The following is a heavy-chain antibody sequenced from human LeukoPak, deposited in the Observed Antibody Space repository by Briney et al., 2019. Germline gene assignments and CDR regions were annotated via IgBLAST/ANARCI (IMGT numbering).Heavy chain of an antibody. D-gene: IGHD1-26*01. Sequence: SCKASGGTFSSYAMHWVRQAPGKGLEWVAVISYDGSNKYCADSVKGRFTISRDNSKNTLYLQMNSLRAEDTAVYYCARDVGAFDIWGQGTMVTVSS. V-gene: IGHV3-30-3*01. CDR1: GGTFSSYA. CDR2: ISYDGSNK. CDR3: ARDVGAFDI. J-gene: IGHJ3*02.